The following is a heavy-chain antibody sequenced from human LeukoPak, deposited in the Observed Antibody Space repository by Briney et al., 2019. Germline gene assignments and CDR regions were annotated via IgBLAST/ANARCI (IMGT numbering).Heavy chain of an antibody. Sequence: GASVTVSFTASGYTFTIYDINWVRQATGQGLEWMGWMNPNSGNTGYAQKFQGRVTMTRNTSISTAYMELSSLRSEDTAVYYCAIGQQLVRGAFDIWGQGTMVTVSS. CDR3: AIGQQLVRGAFDI. V-gene: IGHV1-8*01. CDR1: GYTFTIYD. CDR2: MNPNSGNT. D-gene: IGHD6-13*01. J-gene: IGHJ3*02.